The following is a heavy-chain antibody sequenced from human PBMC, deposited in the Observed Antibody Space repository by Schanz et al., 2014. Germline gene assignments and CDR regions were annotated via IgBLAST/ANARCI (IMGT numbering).Heavy chain of an antibody. CDR1: GYTFTSYD. Sequence: QVQLVQSGAEVKKPGASVKVSCQASGYTFTSYDINWVRQATGQGLEWMGWMNSKTGNTGYAQKFQGRVTMTRHTSISTAYMELSSLRSEDTAVYYCARKMKLGVYGGKGHDSLDIWGQGTMVTVSS. J-gene: IGHJ3*02. D-gene: IGHD4-17*01. CDR2: MNSKTGNT. CDR3: ARKMKLGVYGGKGHDSLDI. V-gene: IGHV1-8*01.